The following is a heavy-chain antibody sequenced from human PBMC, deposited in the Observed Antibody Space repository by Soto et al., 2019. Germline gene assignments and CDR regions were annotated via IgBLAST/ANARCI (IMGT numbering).Heavy chain of an antibody. CDR3: ARVGYCARGVCPNFDF. Sequence: PGGSLSLFCTASGFPCGEYCVIWFRRAPGKGREWVGFIRSKAYGGAAEYAASVEGRFTISRDDSKSIAYLQMNSLRDEDTAVYYCARVGYCARGVCPNFDFWGQGTLVTVSS. CDR1: GFPCGEYC. V-gene: IGHV3-49*03. J-gene: IGHJ4*02. CDR2: IRSKAYGGAA. D-gene: IGHD2-8*01.